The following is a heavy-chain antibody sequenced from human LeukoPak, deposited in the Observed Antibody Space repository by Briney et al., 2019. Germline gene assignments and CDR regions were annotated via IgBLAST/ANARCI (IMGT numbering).Heavy chain of an antibody. V-gene: IGHV1-8*03. CDR2: MNPNSGNT. D-gene: IGHD6-13*01. CDR1: GYTFTSYD. J-gene: IGHJ6*03. CDR3: ARGYWSSGWSSYYYMDV. Sequence: ASVTVSFKASGYTFTSYDINWVRQATGQGLEWMGWMNPNSGNTGYAQKFQGRVTITRNTSISTAYMELSSLRSEDTAVYYCARGYWSSGWSSYYYMDVWGKGTTVTISS.